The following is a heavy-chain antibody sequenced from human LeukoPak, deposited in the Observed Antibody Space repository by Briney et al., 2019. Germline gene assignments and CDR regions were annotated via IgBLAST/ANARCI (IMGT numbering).Heavy chain of an antibody. CDR3: ARARGSQIYYYMDV. V-gene: IGHV3-23*01. J-gene: IGHJ6*03. CDR1: GFTFSSYG. Sequence: PGGSLRLSCAASGFTFSSYGMSWVRQAPGKGLEWVSAISGSGGSTYYADSVKGRFTISRDNSKNTLYLQMNSLRAEDTAVYYCARARGSQIYYYMDVWGKGTTVTVSS. D-gene: IGHD3-10*01. CDR2: ISGSGGST.